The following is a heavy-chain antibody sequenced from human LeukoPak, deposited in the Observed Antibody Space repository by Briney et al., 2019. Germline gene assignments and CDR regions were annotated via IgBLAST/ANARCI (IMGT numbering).Heavy chain of an antibody. J-gene: IGHJ4*02. D-gene: IGHD3-3*01. CDR3: ARVALTADFWSGYYV. CDR2: ISAYNGNT. V-gene: IGHV1-18*01. CDR1: GYTFTSYG. Sequence: GASVKVSCKASGYTFTSYGISWVRQAPGQGLEWMGWISAYNGNTNYAQKLQGRVTMTTDTSTSTAYMELRSLRSDDTAVYYCARVALTADFWSGYYVWGQGTLVTVSS.